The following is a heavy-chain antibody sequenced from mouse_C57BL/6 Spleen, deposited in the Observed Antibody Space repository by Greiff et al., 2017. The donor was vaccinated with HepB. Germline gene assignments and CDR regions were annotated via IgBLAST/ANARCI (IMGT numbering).Heavy chain of an antibody. J-gene: IGHJ3*01. D-gene: IGHD1-1*01. CDR2: IFPGSGST. V-gene: IGHV1-75*01. CDR1: GYTFTDYY. Sequence: QVQLQQSGPELVKPGASVKISCKASGYTFTDYYINWVKQRPGQGLEWIGWIFPGSGSTYYNEKFKGKATLTVDKSSSTAYMLLSSLTSEDSAVYFCARFSITTVPAWFAYWGQGTLVTVSA. CDR3: ARFSITTVPAWFAY.